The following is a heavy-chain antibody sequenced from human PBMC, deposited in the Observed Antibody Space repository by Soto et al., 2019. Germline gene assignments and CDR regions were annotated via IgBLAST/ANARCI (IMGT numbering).Heavy chain of an antibody. V-gene: IGHV1-3*01. CDR2: INAGNGNT. CDR1: RYTFTSYA. Sequence: SVKVSCKASRYTFTSYAMHWVRQAPGQRLEWMGWINAGNGNTKYSQKFQGRVTITRDTSASTAYMELSSLRSEDTAVYYCARVFGIIKIAAAGPYDAFDIWGQGTMVTV. J-gene: IGHJ3*02. D-gene: IGHD6-13*01. CDR3: ARVFGIIKIAAAGPYDAFDI.